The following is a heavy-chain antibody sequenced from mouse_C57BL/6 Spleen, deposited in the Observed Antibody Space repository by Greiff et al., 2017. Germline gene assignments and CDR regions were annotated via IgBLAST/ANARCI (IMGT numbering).Heavy chain of an antibody. D-gene: IGHD2-5*01. V-gene: IGHV1-39*01. J-gene: IGHJ4*01. CDR3: AIADYSNLGYAMDY. CDR1: GYSFTDYN. Sequence: VQLQQSGPELVKPGASVKISCKASGYSFTDYNMNWVKQSNGKSLEWIGVINPNYGTTSYNQKFKGKATLTVDQSSSTAYMQLNRLTSEDSAVYYCAIADYSNLGYAMDYWGQGTSVTVSS. CDR2: INPNYGTT.